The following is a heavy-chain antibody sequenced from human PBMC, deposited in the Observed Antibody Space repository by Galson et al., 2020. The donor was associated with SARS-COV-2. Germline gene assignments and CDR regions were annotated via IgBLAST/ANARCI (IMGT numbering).Heavy chain of an antibody. CDR3: ARDLMWGLDM. D-gene: IGHD3-16*01. V-gene: IGHV3-53*04. CDR2: IYSGGST. CDR1: GFTVSSNY. J-gene: IGHJ3*02. Sequence: GESLKISCAASGFTVSSNYMSWVRQAPGKGLEWVSVIYSGGSTYYADSVKGRFTISRHNSKNTLYLQMNSLRAEDTAVDYCARDLMWGLDMWGQGTMVTVAS.